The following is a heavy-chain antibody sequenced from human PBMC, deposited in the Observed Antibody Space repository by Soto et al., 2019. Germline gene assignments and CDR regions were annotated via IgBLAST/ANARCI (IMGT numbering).Heavy chain of an antibody. CDR1: GFTFSSYA. CDR2: IASNGGTT. V-gene: IGHV3-64*02. Sequence: EVQLVESGEDLVQPGGSLRLSCAASGFTFSSYAMHWVRQAPGKGLEYVSAIASNGGTTFYADSVTGRFTISRDNSKNSLYLQMGSMRAEDMAVYYCARIFSCSGVHYYDHWGQGTLVTDFS. CDR3: ARIFSCSGVHYYDH. D-gene: IGHD2-15*01. J-gene: IGHJ4*02.